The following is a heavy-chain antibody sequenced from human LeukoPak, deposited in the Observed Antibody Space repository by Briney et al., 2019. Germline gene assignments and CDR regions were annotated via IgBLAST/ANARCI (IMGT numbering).Heavy chain of an antibody. J-gene: IGHJ4*02. CDR1: GYTFTDYA. D-gene: IGHD6-19*01. CDR3: ARGIGASSGWYVIDY. V-gene: IGHV1-3*01. Sequence: ASVEVSCKASGYTFTDYAMHWVRQAPGQRLEWMGWINGGNGNTKYSQKFQGRVTITRDTSATTAYMELSRLRSEDTAVYYCARGIGASSGWYVIDYWGQGTLVTVSS. CDR2: INGGNGNT.